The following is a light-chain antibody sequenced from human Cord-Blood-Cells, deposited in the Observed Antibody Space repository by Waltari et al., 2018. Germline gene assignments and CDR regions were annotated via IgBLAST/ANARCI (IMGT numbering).Light chain of an antibody. CDR2: DVS. CDR1: SSDVGGYNS. J-gene: IGLJ2*01. Sequence: QSALTQPAPVSGSPGQSITISCTGTSSDVGGYNSVSWYQQHPGKAPKLMIYDVSTRPSGVSNRFSGSKSGNTASLTISGLQAEDEADYYCSSYTSSSTVVFGGGTKLTVL. V-gene: IGLV2-14*01. CDR3: SSYTSSSTVV.